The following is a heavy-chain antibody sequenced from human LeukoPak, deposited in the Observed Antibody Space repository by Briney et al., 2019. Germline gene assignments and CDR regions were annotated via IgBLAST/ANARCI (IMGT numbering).Heavy chain of an antibody. CDR1: GGSISSYY. J-gene: IGHJ6*03. Sequence: SETLSLTCTVSGGSISSYYWSWIRQPAGKGLEWIGRIYTSGSTNYNPSLKSRVTMSVDTSKNQFSLKLSSVTAADTAVYYCARESLVDFWSGTFYYYYYYMDIWGKGTTVTVSS. CDR2: IYTSGST. CDR3: ARESLVDFWSGTFYYYYYYMDI. D-gene: IGHD3-3*01. V-gene: IGHV4-4*07.